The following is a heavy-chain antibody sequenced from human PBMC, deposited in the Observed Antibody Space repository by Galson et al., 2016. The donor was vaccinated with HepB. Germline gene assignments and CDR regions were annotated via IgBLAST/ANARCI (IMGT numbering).Heavy chain of an antibody. Sequence: TLSLTCTVSGGSISSGDYYWSWIRQPPGKGLDWLGYIYYTGSTYYNPSLKSRVSISVDTSKNQFSLRLSSVTAADTALYYCARIYSNYVLGMDVWGRGTTVTVSS. CDR3: ARIYSNYVLGMDV. V-gene: IGHV4-30-4*01. J-gene: IGHJ6*02. CDR2: IYYTGST. CDR1: GGSISSGDYY. D-gene: IGHD4-11*01.